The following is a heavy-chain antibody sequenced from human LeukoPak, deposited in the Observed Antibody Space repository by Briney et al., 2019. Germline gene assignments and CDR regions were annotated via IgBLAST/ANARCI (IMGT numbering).Heavy chain of an antibody. Sequence: GGSLRLSCAASGLTFSSYSMNWVRQAPGKGLEWVSYISSSSSTIYYADSVKGRFTISRDNAKNSLYLQMNSLRAEDTAVYYCARGLVGATNYWGQGTLVTVSS. CDR2: ISSSSSTI. CDR1: GLTFSSYS. D-gene: IGHD1-26*01. CDR3: ARGLVGATNY. J-gene: IGHJ4*02. V-gene: IGHV3-48*01.